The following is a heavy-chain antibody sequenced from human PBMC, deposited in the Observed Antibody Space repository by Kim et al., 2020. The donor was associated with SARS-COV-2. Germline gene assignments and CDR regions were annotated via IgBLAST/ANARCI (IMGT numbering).Heavy chain of an antibody. J-gene: IGHJ4*02. D-gene: IGHD1-26*01. Sequence: YYTPSRKRRVTLSVDTSKNQFSLKLSSVTAADTAVYYCAPGGSGSYLFDYWGQGTLVTVSS. CDR3: APGGSGSYLFDY. V-gene: IGHV4-39*01.